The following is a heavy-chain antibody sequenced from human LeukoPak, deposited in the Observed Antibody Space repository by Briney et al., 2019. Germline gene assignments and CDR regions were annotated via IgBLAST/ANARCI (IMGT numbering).Heavy chain of an antibody. CDR2: IGIDSGNT. CDR3: ARDDNYAFDN. J-gene: IGHJ4*02. Sequence: GGSLRLSCTASGFPFSDYSMDWVRQAPGKGLEWISYIGIDSGNTKYADSVRGRFTVSADNAKNSLFLQMNSLRVEDTAVYYCARDDNYAFDNWGQGTLVSVSS. V-gene: IGHV3-48*04. CDR1: GFPFSDYS. D-gene: IGHD1-1*01.